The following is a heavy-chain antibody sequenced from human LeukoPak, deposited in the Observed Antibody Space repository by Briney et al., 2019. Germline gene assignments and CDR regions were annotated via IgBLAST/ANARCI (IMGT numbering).Heavy chain of an antibody. CDR3: ARGPNKSDGGNSGSAWFDP. D-gene: IGHD4-23*01. J-gene: IGHJ5*02. Sequence: ASVKVCCKASGYSFTTYDINWVRQATGQGQEWMGWMNPNSGNTGYAQKFQGRVTMSRDTSISTAYMELSSLRSEDTAVYYCARGPNKSDGGNSGSAWFDPWGQGTLVTVSS. V-gene: IGHV1-8*01. CDR1: GYSFTTYD. CDR2: MNPNSGNT.